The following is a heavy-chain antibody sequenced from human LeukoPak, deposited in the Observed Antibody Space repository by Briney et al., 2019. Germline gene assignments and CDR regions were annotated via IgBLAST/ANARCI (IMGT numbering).Heavy chain of an antibody. J-gene: IGHJ3*02. CDR2: IYYSGST. CDR3: ARHLEMATSDAFDI. CDR1: GGSISSYY. V-gene: IGHV4-59*08. D-gene: IGHD5-24*01. Sequence: SETLSLTCTVFGGSISSYYWSWIRQPPGKGLEWIGYIYYSGSTNYNPSLKSRVTISVDTSKNQFSLKLSSVTAADTAVYYCARHLEMATSDAFDIWGQGTMVTVSS.